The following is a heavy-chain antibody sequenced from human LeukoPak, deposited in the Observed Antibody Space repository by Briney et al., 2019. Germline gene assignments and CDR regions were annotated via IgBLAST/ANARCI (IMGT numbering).Heavy chain of an antibody. CDR1: GGTFSSYA. CDR2: IIPIFGTA. CDR3: ARMSGNVVVPAGTLGYYYYYGMDV. J-gene: IGHJ6*04. V-gene: IGHV1-69*06. Sequence: SVKVSCKASGGTFSSYAISWVRQAPGQGLEWMGGIIPIFGTANYAQKFQGRVTITADKSTSTAYMELSSLRSGDTAVYYCARMSGNVVVPAGTLGYYYYYGMDVWGKGTTVTVSS. D-gene: IGHD2-2*01.